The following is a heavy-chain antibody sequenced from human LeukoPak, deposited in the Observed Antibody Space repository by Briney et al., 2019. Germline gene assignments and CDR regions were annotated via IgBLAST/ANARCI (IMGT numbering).Heavy chain of an antibody. V-gene: IGHV3-23*01. CDR1: GFTFSSYA. D-gene: IGHD3-9*01. J-gene: IGHJ3*02. CDR3: AKDVYCGNIFGTYFDWLKTLRCAFDI. CDR2: ISSSGGST. Sequence: GGSLRLSCAASGFTFSSYAMSWVRQAPGKGLEWVSAISSSGGSTYYADSVKGRFTITRDNSKNTLYLQMNSLRAEDMAVYYCAKDVYCGNIFGTYFDWLKTLRCAFDIWGQGTMVTVSS.